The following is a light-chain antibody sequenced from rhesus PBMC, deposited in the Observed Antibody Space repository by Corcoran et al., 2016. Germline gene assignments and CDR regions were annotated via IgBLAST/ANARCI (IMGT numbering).Light chain of an antibody. V-gene: IGKV3-24*04. CDR1: QSVGSY. Sequence: ETVVTQSPATLSLSPGERATLSCRASQSVGSYLAWYQQTPGKAPRLLIYGASSRAPGIPDRVSGSGAGTDFTLTISSLEPEDVGVYYCQQSSNLSRTFGQGTKVEIK. CDR2: GAS. CDR3: QQSSNLSRT. J-gene: IGKJ1*01.